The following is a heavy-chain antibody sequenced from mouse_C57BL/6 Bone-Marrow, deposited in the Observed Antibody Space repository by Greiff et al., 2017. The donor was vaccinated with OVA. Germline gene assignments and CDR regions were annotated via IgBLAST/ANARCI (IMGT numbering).Heavy chain of an antibody. V-gene: IGHV3-8*01. CDR2: ISYSGST. J-gene: IGHJ1*03. CDR1: GYSITSDY. CDR3: ARIYYGSSYWYFDV. Sequence: EVQGVESGPGLAKPSQTLSLTCSVTGYSITSDYWNWLRKFPGNKLEYMGYISYSGSTYYNPSLKSRISITRDTSKNQYYLQLNSVTTEDTATYYCARIYYGSSYWYFDVWGTGTTVTVSS. D-gene: IGHD1-1*01.